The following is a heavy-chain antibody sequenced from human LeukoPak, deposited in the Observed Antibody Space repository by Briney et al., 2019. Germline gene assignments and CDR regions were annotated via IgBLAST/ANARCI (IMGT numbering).Heavy chain of an antibody. Sequence: GGSLKLSCAASAFTFSGSAMHRVRQASGKGLEWVGRIRSKANSYATAYAASVKGRFTISRDDSKNTAYLQMNSLKTEDTAVYYCSNTSAEGFAYWGQGTLVTVSS. CDR2: IRSKANSYAT. D-gene: IGHD1-26*01. CDR1: AFTFSGSA. CDR3: SNTSAEGFAY. V-gene: IGHV3-73*01. J-gene: IGHJ4*02.